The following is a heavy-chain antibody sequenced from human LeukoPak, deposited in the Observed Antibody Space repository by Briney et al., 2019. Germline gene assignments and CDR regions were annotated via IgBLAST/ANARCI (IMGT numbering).Heavy chain of an antibody. J-gene: IGHJ4*02. D-gene: IGHD3-10*01. CDR2: ISGSGGST. CDR1: GFTFSSYG. Sequence: GGSLRLSCAASGFTFSSYGMSWVRQAPGKGLEWVSAISGSGGSTYYADSVKGRFTISRDNSKNTLYLQMNSLRAEDTAVYYCAKDLAANYYGSGSYDYWGQGTLVTVSS. V-gene: IGHV3-23*01. CDR3: AKDLAANYYGSGSYDY.